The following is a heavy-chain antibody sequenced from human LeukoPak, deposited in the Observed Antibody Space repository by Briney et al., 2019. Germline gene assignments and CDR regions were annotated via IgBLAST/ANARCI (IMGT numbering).Heavy chain of an antibody. J-gene: IGHJ5*02. CDR3: VRGRGSYGWFDP. CDR2: ISGDGTAR. Sequence: GGVLRLSCAASGFTSSSYWMHWVRQVPGKGLVWVSRISGDGTARNYADSVKGRFTISRDDAKNTVDLQMNSLRGEDTAVYYCVRGRGSYGWFDPWGQGTLVTVSS. CDR1: GFTSSSYW. D-gene: IGHD3-10*01. V-gene: IGHV3-74*01.